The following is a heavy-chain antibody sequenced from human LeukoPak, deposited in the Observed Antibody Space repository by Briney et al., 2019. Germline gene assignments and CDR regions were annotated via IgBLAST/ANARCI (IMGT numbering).Heavy chain of an antibody. D-gene: IGHD2-15*01. J-gene: IGHJ4*01. CDR1: GFTFKDFC. Sequence: PGGSLRLSCAASGFTFKDFCINWIRQAPGKGLEWISYISNSGRTMSYADSVKGRFTISRDNAKNSVSLEMNSLTVDDTAIYYCAKESIVAAATYDFWGHGTLVTVSS. V-gene: IGHV3-11*04. CDR3: AKESIVAAATYDF. CDR2: ISNSGRTM.